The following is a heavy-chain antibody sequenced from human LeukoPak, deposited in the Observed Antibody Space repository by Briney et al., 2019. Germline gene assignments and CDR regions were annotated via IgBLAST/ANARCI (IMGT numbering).Heavy chain of an antibody. CDR3: ARAGDCSSTSCYGLDY. Sequence: GGSLRLSCAASGFTFDDYAMHWVRQAPGKGLEWVSGITWNSDNIEYADSVKGRFTISRDNAKNSLYLQMNSLRAEDTAVYYCARAGDCSSTSCYGLDYWGQGTLVTVSS. D-gene: IGHD2-2*01. J-gene: IGHJ4*02. V-gene: IGHV3-9*01. CDR2: ITWNSDNI. CDR1: GFTFDDYA.